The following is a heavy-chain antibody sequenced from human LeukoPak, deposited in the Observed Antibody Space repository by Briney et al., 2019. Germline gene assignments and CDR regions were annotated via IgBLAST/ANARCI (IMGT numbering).Heavy chain of an antibody. CDR1: GGSISIYY. V-gene: IGHV4-4*07. D-gene: IGHD3-10*01. CDR2: IFTSWIT. J-gene: IGHJ6*03. Sequence: PSETLSLTCTVSGGSISIYYWNWIRQPAGKGLEWIGRIFTSWITNYNPSLKSRVTMSVDTSKNQFSLNLSSVIAADTAIYYCARETSGTYYNPLGYMDVWGKGTTVTVSS. CDR3: ARETSGTYYNPLGYMDV.